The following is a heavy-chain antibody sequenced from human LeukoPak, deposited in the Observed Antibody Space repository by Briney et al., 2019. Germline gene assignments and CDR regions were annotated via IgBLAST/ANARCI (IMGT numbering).Heavy chain of an antibody. V-gene: IGHV4-30-4*07. CDR3: ARDKMVVAATPYAFDI. Sequence: PSETLSLTCAVSGGSISSGGYSWSWIRQPPGKGLEWIGYIYYSGSTYYNPSLKSRVTISVDKSKNQFSLKLSSVTAADTAVYYCARDKMVVAATPYAFDIWGQGTMVTVSS. J-gene: IGHJ3*02. CDR1: GGSISSGGYS. CDR2: IYYSGST. D-gene: IGHD2-15*01.